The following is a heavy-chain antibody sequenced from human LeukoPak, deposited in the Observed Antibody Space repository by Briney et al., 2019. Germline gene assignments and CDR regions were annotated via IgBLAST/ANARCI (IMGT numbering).Heavy chain of an antibody. J-gene: IGHJ6*02. CDR3: ARVDTAMVYYYYYGMDV. CDR2: IYPGDSDT. D-gene: IGHD5-18*01. CDR1: GYSFTSYW. V-gene: IGHV5-51*01. Sequence: GESLKISCKGSGYSFTSYWIGWVRQMPGKGLEWMGIIYPGDSDTRYSPSFQGQVTISADKSISTAYLQWSSLKASDTAMYYCARVDTAMVYYYYYGMDVWGQGTTVTVFS.